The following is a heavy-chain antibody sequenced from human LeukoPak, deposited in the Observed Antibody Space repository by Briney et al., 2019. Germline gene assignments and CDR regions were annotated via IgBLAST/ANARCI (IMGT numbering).Heavy chain of an antibody. D-gene: IGHD3-10*01. V-gene: IGHV1-69*13. CDR2: IIPIFGTA. CDR3: ARDLVNPVGVRGVVNWFDP. CDR1: GGTFSSYA. J-gene: IGHJ5*02. Sequence: SVKVSCKASGGTFSSYAISWVRQAPGQGLEWMGGIIPIFGTANYAQKFQGRVTITADESTSTAYMELSSLRSEDTAVYYCARDLVNPVGVRGVVNWFDPWGQGTLVTVSS.